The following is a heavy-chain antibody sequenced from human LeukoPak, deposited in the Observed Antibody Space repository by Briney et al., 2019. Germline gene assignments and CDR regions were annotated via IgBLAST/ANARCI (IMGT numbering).Heavy chain of an antibody. Sequence: ASVKLSCKASGYTLTSYGISWVRHAPAQGLEWMGWISAYNGNTNYAQKLQGRVTMTTDTSTSTAYMELRSLRSDDTAVYYCARAPEGGTGKNWGQGTLVTVSS. CDR2: ISAYNGNT. CDR1: GYTLTSYG. D-gene: IGHD1-7*01. V-gene: IGHV1-18*01. J-gene: IGHJ4*02. CDR3: ARAPEGGTGKN.